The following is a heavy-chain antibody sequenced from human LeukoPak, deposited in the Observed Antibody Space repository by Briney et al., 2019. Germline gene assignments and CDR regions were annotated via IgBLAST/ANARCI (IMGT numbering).Heavy chain of an antibody. Sequence: GGSLRLSCAASGFTFSSYSMNWVRQAPGKGLEWVSSISSSSSYIYYADSVKCRFTISRDNAKNSLYLQMNSLRAEDTAVYYLARSRCDSSGYWVVRSWFDPWGQGTLVTVSS. J-gene: IGHJ5*02. D-gene: IGHD3-22*01. CDR3: ARSRCDSSGYWVVRSWFDP. CDR2: ISSSSSYI. CDR1: GFTFSSYS. V-gene: IGHV3-21*01.